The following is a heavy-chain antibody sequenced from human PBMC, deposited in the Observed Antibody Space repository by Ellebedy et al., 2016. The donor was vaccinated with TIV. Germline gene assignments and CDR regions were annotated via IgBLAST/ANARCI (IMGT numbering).Heavy chain of an antibody. CDR1: GFTFSSYA. CDR3: AKDLLFGYYYGSGLEDY. J-gene: IGHJ4*02. CDR2: ISGSGGST. Sequence: GGSLRLSCAASGFTFSSYAMSWVRQAPGKGLEWVSAISGSGGSTYYADSVKGRFTISRDNSKNTLYLQMNSLRAEDTAVYYCAKDLLFGYYYGSGLEDYWGQGTLVTVSS. V-gene: IGHV3-23*01. D-gene: IGHD3-10*01.